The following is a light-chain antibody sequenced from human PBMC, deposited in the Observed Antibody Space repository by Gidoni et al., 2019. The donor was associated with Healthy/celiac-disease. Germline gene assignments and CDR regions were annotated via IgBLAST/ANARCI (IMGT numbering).Light chain of an antibody. CDR1: QSISSY. CDR2: AAS. J-gene: IGKJ4*01. Sequence: DIHLTPSPSSLPASVGDRVTITCRASQSISSYLNWYQQKPGKAPKLLIYAASSLQSGVPSRFSGSGSGTDFTLTISSLQPEDFATYYCQQSYSTPLTFGGGTKVEIK. CDR3: QQSYSTPLT. V-gene: IGKV1-39*01.